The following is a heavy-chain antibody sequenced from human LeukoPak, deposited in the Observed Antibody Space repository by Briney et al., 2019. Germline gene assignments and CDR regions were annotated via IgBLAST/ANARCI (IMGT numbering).Heavy chain of an antibody. V-gene: IGHV3-43*02. CDR2: ISGDGGST. CDR1: GFTFDDYA. CDR3: AKDLVPAARTYYFDY. J-gene: IGHJ4*02. Sequence: GGSLRLSCAASGFTFDDYAMHWVRQAPGKGLEWVSLISGDGGSTYYADSVKGRFTISRDNSKNSLYLQMNSLRTEDTALYYCAKDLVPAARTYYFDYWGQGTLVTVSS. D-gene: IGHD2-2*01.